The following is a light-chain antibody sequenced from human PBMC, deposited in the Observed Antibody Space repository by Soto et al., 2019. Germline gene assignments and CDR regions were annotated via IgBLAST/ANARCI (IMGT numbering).Light chain of an antibody. CDR3: QQSYSTPPDT. CDR2: AAT. CDR1: QSISKY. V-gene: IGKV1-39*01. J-gene: IGKJ2*01. Sequence: DIQMTQSPSSLSASVGDRVTITCLASQSISKYLNWYQQKPGQAPNLLIYAATTLQSGVPSRFSGSGSGTDFTLTISSRQREDFATYYCQQSYSTPPDTFGQGTKLEIK.